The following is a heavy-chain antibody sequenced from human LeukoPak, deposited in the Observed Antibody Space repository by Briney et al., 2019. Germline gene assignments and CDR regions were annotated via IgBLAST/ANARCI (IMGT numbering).Heavy chain of an antibody. Sequence: SETLSLTCAVYGGSFSGYYWSRIRQPPGKGLEWIGEINHSGSTNYNPSLKSRVTVSVDTSKNQFSLKLSSVTAADTAVYYCARGNRHRDYYDSSGYDYWGQGTLVTVSS. J-gene: IGHJ4*02. CDR2: INHSGST. V-gene: IGHV4-34*01. CDR1: GGSFSGYY. CDR3: ARGNRHRDYYDSSGYDY. D-gene: IGHD3-22*01.